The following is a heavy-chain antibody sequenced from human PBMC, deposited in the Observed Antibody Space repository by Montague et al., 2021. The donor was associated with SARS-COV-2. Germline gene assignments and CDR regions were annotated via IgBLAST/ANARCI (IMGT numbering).Heavy chain of an antibody. D-gene: IGHD6-13*01. CDR3: ARKEVKYSSIWSTGGNWFDP. CDR2: IYYSGST. CDR1: GGSISSSSYY. J-gene: IGHJ5*02. Sequence: SETLSLTCTVSGGSISSSSYYWGWIRQPPGKGLEWIGSIYYSGSTXYNPSLKSRVTISVDTSKNQFSLKLSSVTAADTAVYYCARKEVKYSSIWSTGGNWFDPWGQGTLVTVSS. V-gene: IGHV4-39*01.